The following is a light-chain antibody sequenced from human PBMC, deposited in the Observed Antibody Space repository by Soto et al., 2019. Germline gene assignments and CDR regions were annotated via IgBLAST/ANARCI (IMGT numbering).Light chain of an antibody. CDR3: QQSYSTLWT. CDR1: QSISSY. J-gene: IGKJ1*01. V-gene: IGKV1-39*01. Sequence: DIQITRSPYPLSGSVGGTRTIPCQASQSISSYLNWYQQKPGKAPKLLIYAASSLQSGVPSRFSGSGSGTDFTLTISSLQPEDFATYYCQQSYSTLWTFGQGTKVDIK. CDR2: AAS.